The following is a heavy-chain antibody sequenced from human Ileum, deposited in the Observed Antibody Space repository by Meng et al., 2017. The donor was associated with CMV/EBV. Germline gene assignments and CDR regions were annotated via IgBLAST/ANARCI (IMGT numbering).Heavy chain of an antibody. CDR1: GGSMGGYY. J-gene: IGHJ4*02. CDR3: AREVDVDGAVPQKGGYYYDY. V-gene: IGHV4-4*07. Sequence: QLHLQESGQGLVNPSEPLSLTCSVSGGSMGGYYWGWIRQPAGKGLEWIGRIYVSVSSDYNPSLKSRATMSVDTSKKQFSLRLTSVTAADTAVYFCAREVDVDGAVPQKGGYYYDYWGQGILVTVSS. CDR2: IYVSVSS. D-gene: IGHD3-3*01.